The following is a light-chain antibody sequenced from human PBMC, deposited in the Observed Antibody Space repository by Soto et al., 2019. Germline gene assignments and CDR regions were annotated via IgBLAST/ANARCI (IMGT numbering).Light chain of an antibody. V-gene: IGLV2-14*01. J-gene: IGLJ1*01. CDR2: DVR. CDR3: SSYTSSSTLYV. Sequence: QSALTQPASVSGSPGQSITISCTGTSSDVGGYNYVSWYQQHPGKAPTLMIYDVRNRPSGVSNRFSGSKSGNTASLTISGLQAEDEAEYYCSSYTSSSTLYVFGTGTKLTVL. CDR1: SSDVGGYNY.